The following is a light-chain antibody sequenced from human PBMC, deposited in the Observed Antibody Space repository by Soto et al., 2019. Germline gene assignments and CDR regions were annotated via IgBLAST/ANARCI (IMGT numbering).Light chain of an antibody. CDR1: QSISRN. V-gene: IGKV3-15*01. CDR2: AAS. J-gene: IGKJ1*01. Sequence: EIVMTQSPATLSVSPGERATLSCRASQSISRNLAWYQQKPGQAPSLLIYAASTRATGLPARFSGSGSGTEFTLTISSLQSEDFSVYYCQQYDNWPPWTFGQGTKVDIK. CDR3: QQYDNWPPWT.